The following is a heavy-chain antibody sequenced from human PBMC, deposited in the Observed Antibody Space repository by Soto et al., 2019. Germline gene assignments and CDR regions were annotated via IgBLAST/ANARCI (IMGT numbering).Heavy chain of an antibody. CDR1: GYTFTSYA. V-gene: IGHV1-3*01. J-gene: IGHJ4*02. D-gene: IGHD1-26*01. CDR2: INAGNGNT. CDR3: ARALYSGSYKDYFDY. Sequence: QVQLVQSGAEVKKPGASVKVSCKASGYTFTSYAMHWVRQAPGQRLEWMGWINAGNGNTKYSQKFQGRVTITRDTSASTAYLELSSLSSEDTAVDYCARALYSGSYKDYFDYWGQGTLVTVSS.